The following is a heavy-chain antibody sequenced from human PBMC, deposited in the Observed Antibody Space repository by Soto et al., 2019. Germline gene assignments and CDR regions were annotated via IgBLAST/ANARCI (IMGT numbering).Heavy chain of an antibody. CDR3: ARYHSGWFDP. CDR2: IIPILGIA. Sequence: ASVTVSCKASVGTFSSYTISWVRQAPGQGLEWMGRIIPILGIANYAQKFQGRVTITADKSTSTAYMELSSLRSEDTAVYYCARYHSGWFDPWGQGTLVTVSS. CDR1: VGTFSSYT. V-gene: IGHV1-69*02. J-gene: IGHJ5*02.